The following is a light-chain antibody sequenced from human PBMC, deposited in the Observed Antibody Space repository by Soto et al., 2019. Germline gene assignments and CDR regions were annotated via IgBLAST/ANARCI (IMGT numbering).Light chain of an antibody. V-gene: IGKV3-15*01. CDR1: QSVSSN. J-gene: IGKJ1*01. CDR2: GAS. CDR3: QQYNNWPPWT. Sequence: EIVMTQSPATLSVSPGERATLSCRASQSVSSNLAWYQQKPGQAPRLLIYGASTRATGIPARFSGSGSGTEFTLTISSLQAEDCAVYYCQQYNNWPPWTFSQGTKVEIK.